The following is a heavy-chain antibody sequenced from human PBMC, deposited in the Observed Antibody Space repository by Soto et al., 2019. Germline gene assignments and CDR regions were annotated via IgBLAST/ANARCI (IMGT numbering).Heavy chain of an antibody. CDR1: GGSISSYY. CDR2: IYYSGTT. Sequence: QVQLQESGPGLVKPSETLSLTCTVSGGSISSYYWSWIRQPPGKGLEWIGYIYYSGTTNYNPSLKSQVTIAVDPSKNQSSLKLSSVTAAATAVYYCARSDGRYWGQGTLVTVSS. V-gene: IGHV4-59*01. CDR3: ARSDGRY. J-gene: IGHJ4*02.